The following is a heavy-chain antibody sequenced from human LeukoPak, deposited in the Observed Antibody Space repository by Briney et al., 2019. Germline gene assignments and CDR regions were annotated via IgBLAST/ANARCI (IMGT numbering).Heavy chain of an antibody. CDR1: GFTVSSNY. Sequence: GGSLRLSCAASGFTVSSNYMSWVRQAPGKGLEWVSVIYSGGSTYYADSVKGRFTISRDNSKNTLYLQMNSLRAEDTAVYYCARLPSFYYDSSGYHRDYWGQGTLVTVSS. V-gene: IGHV3-53*01. CDR3: ARLPSFYYDSSGYHRDY. CDR2: IYSGGST. J-gene: IGHJ4*02. D-gene: IGHD3-22*01.